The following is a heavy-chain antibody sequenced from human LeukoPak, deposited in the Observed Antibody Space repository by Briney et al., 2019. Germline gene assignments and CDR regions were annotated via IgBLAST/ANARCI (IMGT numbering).Heavy chain of an antibody. CDR1: GFTFNSYA. V-gene: IGHV3-23*01. J-gene: IGHJ4*02. Sequence: GGSLRLSCAASGFTFNSYAMSWVRQAPGKGLEWVAAISGNGGRTYYRDFVKGRFTISRDNPKNTLYLLMNSLSAEDTALYYCAKEQTSSGYFDYWGQGTLVTVSS. CDR3: AKEQTSSGYFDY. D-gene: IGHD3-10*01. CDR2: ISGNGGRT.